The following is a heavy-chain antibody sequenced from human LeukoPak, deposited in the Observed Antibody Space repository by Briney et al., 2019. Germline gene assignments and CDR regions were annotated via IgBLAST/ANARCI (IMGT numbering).Heavy chain of an antibody. D-gene: IGHD6-13*01. V-gene: IGHV1-46*01. CDR2: INPSGGST. Sequence: ASVKVSCKASGYTFTSYYMHWVRQAPGQGLAWMGIINPSGGSTSYARKFQGRVTMTRDMSTSTVYMELSSLRSEDTAVYYCAREHSSSWFLFHWGQGTLVTVSS. CDR1: GYTFTSYY. CDR3: AREHSSSWFLFH. J-gene: IGHJ4*02.